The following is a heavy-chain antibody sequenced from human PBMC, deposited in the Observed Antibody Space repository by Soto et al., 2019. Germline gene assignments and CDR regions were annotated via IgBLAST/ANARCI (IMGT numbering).Heavy chain of an antibody. CDR1: GFTFISYW. J-gene: IGHJ6*03. D-gene: IGHD3-3*01. CDR3: AREPVFGVAPYYYYMDV. CDR2: INSDGSST. Sequence: GGSLRLSCAASGFTFISYWMHWVLQAPGKGLVWVSRINSDGSSTSYADSVKGRFTISRDNAKNTLYLQMNSLRAEDTAVYYCAREPVFGVAPYYYYMDVWGKGTTVTVSS. V-gene: IGHV3-74*01.